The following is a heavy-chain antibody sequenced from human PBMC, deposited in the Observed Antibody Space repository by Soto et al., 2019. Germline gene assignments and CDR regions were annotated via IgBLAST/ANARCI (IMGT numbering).Heavy chain of an antibody. Sequence: QVQLQESGPGLVKPSETLSLTCTVSGGSISSYYWSWIRQPPGKGLEWIGYIYYSGSTNYNPSLKRRVTMSVDTSKNQFSLKLSSVTAADTAVYYCARRYGYAFDIWGQGTMVTVSS. J-gene: IGHJ3*02. CDR3: ARRYGYAFDI. CDR1: GGSISSYY. CDR2: IYYSGST. V-gene: IGHV4-59*01. D-gene: IGHD4-17*01.